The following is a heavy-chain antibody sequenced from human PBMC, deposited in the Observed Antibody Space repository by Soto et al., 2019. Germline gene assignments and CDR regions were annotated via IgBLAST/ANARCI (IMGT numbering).Heavy chain of an antibody. CDR1: GFSFNSYA. CDR2: ISGSGGST. Sequence: AGGSLRLSCAASGFSFNSYAMGWVRQAPGKGLEWVSGISGSGGSTFYADSVKGRFTISRQNSKSTLYLQMNSLRAEDTALYYCAKKFYYDASGYYSRDAFDVWGQGAMVTVSS. CDR3: AKKFYYDASGYYSRDAFDV. D-gene: IGHD3-22*01. J-gene: IGHJ3*01. V-gene: IGHV3-23*01.